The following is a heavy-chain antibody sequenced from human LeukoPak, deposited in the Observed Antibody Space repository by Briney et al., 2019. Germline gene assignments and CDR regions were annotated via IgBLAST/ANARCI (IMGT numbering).Heavy chain of an antibody. Sequence: SETLSLTCTASGGSISSYYWSWIRQPPGKGLEWIGYIYYSGSTNYNPSLKSRVTISVDTSKNQFSLKLSSVTAADTAVYYCARGDPTGYFDLWGRGTLVTVSS. D-gene: IGHD4-17*01. J-gene: IGHJ2*01. CDR2: IYYSGST. CDR1: GGSISSYY. CDR3: ARGDPTGYFDL. V-gene: IGHV4-59*01.